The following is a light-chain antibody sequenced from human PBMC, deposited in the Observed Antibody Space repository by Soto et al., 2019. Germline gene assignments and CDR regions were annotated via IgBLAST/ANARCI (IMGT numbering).Light chain of an antibody. J-gene: IGLJ1*01. V-gene: IGLV2-14*01. CDR2: EVS. CDR1: SSDDGGYNY. Sequence: QSVLAQPASVSGSPGQSITISCTGTSSDDGGYNYVSWYQQHPGKAPKLMIYEVSNRPSGVSNRFSGSKSGSTASLTISGLQAEDEADYYCSSYTSSSTLYVFGTGTKVTVL. CDR3: SSYTSSSTLYV.